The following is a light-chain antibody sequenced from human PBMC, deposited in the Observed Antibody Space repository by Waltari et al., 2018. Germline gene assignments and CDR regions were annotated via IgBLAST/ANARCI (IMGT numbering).Light chain of an antibody. J-gene: IGLJ3*02. CDR1: RSTLGTNT. CDR2: RNN. Sequence: QSVLTQPPSASGTPGQRVPIPCSGSRSTLGTNTVNWDQHHPGAAPKVLIYRNNQRPSGVPDRFSGSKSVTSASLAISGLQSEDEAAYFCASWDDSLNGPVFGGGTTLTVL. V-gene: IGLV1-44*01. CDR3: ASWDDSLNGPV.